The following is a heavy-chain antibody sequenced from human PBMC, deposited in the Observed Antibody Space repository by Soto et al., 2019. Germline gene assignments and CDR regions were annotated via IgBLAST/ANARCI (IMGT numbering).Heavy chain of an antibody. CDR3: AAPRDEYGSGVSWFTYGMDI. D-gene: IGHD3-10*01. J-gene: IGHJ6*02. Sequence: PGGSLRLSCLASVVTFSYFAVTWVRHVPGRGLEWVASLDGAGGSTYYAESVRGRFSISRDNSQNTLFLQMKRLTVDDTAIYYCAAPRDEYGSGVSWFTYGMDIWGQGTTVTVSS. CDR2: LDGAGGST. V-gene: IGHV3-23*01. CDR1: VVTFSYFA.